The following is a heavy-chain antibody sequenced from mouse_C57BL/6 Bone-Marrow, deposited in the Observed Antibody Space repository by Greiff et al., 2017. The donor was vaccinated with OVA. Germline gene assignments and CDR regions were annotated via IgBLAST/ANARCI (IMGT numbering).Heavy chain of an antibody. CDR2: INPYNGGT. D-gene: IGHD1-1*01. J-gene: IGHJ3*01. CDR1: GYTFTDYY. CDR3: ARKLITTVVAPRFAY. Sequence: VQLKESGPELVKPGASVKIPCKASGYTFTDYYMNWVKQSHGKSLEWIGVINPYNGGTSYNQKFKGKATLTVDKSSSTAYMELNSLTSEDSAVYYCARKLITTVVAPRFAYWGQGTLVTVSA. V-gene: IGHV1-19*01.